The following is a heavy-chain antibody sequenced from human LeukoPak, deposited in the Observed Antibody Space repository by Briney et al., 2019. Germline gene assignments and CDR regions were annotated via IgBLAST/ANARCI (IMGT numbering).Heavy chain of an antibody. J-gene: IGHJ4*02. CDR3: ARDVSSSYYFDY. Sequence: PGGSLRLSCAASGFTFSSYSMNWVRQAPGKGLEWVSSISSSSSYIYYADSVKGRFTISRDNAKNSLYLQMNSLRAEDTAAYYCARDVSSSYYFDYWGQGTLVTVSS. CDR1: GFTFSSYS. CDR2: ISSSSSYI. V-gene: IGHV3-21*01. D-gene: IGHD6-6*01.